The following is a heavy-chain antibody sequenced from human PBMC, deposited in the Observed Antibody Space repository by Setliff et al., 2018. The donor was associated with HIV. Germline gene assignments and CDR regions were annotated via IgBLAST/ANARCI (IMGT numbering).Heavy chain of an antibody. Sequence: PGESLKISCKTSGYVFTSYWIGWVRQTPGKGLEWVGTIYPGNSDTRYSPSFQGQVTISADQSTSTTYLHWSSLKASDTAMYYCTRHSGSSPMAYFGMDVWGQGTTVTVSS. V-gene: IGHV5-51*01. CDR1: GYVFTSYW. D-gene: IGHD3-10*01. CDR2: IYPGNSDT. CDR3: TRHSGSSPMAYFGMDV. J-gene: IGHJ6*02.